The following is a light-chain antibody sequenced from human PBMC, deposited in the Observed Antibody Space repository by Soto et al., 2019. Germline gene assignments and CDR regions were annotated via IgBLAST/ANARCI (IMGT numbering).Light chain of an antibody. CDR1: QSVSSTY. J-gene: IGKJ1*01. Sequence: EIVLTQSPGTLSLSPGERATLSCRASQSVSSTYLAWYQQKPGQAPRLLIYGASSRATGISDRFSGSGSGTDFSLTINRLEPEDFAVYYCQQYGSSPWTFGQGTKVEIK. V-gene: IGKV3-20*01. CDR2: GAS. CDR3: QQYGSSPWT.